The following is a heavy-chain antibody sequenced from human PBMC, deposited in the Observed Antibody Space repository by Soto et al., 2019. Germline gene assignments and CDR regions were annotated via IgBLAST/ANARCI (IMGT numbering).Heavy chain of an antibody. V-gene: IGHV3-15*01. Sequence: EVQLVESGGGLVKPGGSLRLSCAASGFTFSNAWMSWVRQAPGKGLEWVGHIKSKTDGGTTDYAAPVKGRFTISRDDSKNTLYLQMNSLKTEDTAVYYCTTDPGITIFGVVIPIDAFDIWGQGTMVTVSS. CDR1: GFTFSNAW. D-gene: IGHD3-3*01. CDR2: IKSKTDGGTT. J-gene: IGHJ3*02. CDR3: TTDPGITIFGVVIPIDAFDI.